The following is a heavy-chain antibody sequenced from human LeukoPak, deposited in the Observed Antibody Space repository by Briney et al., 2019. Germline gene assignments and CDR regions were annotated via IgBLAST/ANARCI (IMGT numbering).Heavy chain of an antibody. V-gene: IGHV1-2*02. CDR1: RYTFTDYD. Sequence: AVKVSCKPSRYTFTDYDMHWVRKAPGQGLEWMGRINCNSGATKDGEKFQGRVTMTRDTSISTVYMELSRLSSVDTAVYFCARTLRSYYDSSGYFDYWGQGALVTVSS. J-gene: IGHJ4*02. CDR2: INCNSGAT. CDR3: ARTLRSYYDSSGYFDY. D-gene: IGHD3-22*01.